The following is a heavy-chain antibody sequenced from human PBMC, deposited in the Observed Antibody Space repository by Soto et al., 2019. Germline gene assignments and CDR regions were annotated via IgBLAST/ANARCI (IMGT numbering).Heavy chain of an antibody. CDR1: GFIFDDFA. Sequence: LTISCAASGFIFDDFAMHWVRQAPGKGLEWVSGISWKSGSKGYADSVKGRFTISRDNAKNSLYLEMKNLTSQDTAVYFCAKDMDDQSVRVGFDYWGQGPLVTFSS. CDR3: AKDMDDQSVRVGFDY. V-gene: IGHV3-9*01. J-gene: IGHJ4*02. CDR2: ISWKSGSK. D-gene: IGHD1-1*01.